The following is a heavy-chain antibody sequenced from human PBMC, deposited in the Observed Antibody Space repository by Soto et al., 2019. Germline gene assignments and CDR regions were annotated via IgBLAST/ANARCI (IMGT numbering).Heavy chain of an antibody. Sequence: ASVKVSCKASGFTFTGYYMHWVRQAPGQGLEWMGWINPNSGGTNYAQKFQGWVTMTRDTSISTAYMELSRLRSDDTAVYYCARGASPPPYYYYYYMDVWGKGTTVTVSS. J-gene: IGHJ6*03. V-gene: IGHV1-2*04. CDR1: GFTFTGYY. CDR3: ARGASPPPYYYYYYMDV. CDR2: INPNSGGT.